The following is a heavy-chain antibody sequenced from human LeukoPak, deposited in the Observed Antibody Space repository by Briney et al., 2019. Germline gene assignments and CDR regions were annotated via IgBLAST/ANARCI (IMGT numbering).Heavy chain of an antibody. J-gene: IGHJ4*02. V-gene: IGHV3-30-3*01. CDR3: ARSPRLTGAFFDY. CDR2: ISYDGSNE. D-gene: IGHD3-10*01. CDR1: GFTFSSYA. Sequence: GRSLRLSCAASGFTFSSYAMHWVRQAPGKGLEWVAVISYDGSNEYYADSVKGRFTISRDNSKNTLYLQMNSLRAEDTAVYYCARSPRLTGAFFDYWGQGTLVTVSS.